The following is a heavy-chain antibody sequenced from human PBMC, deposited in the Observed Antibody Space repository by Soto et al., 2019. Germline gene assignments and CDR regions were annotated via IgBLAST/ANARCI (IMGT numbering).Heavy chain of an antibody. D-gene: IGHD3-22*01. V-gene: IGHV4-59*01. CDR3: ARDSNSSGYYYS. CDR1: GGSTSSYY. CDR2: IYYSGST. J-gene: IGHJ4*02. Sequence: ASETLSLTCTVSGGSTSSYYWSWIRQPPGKGLEWIGYIYYSGSTNYNPSLKSRVTISVDTSKNQFSLKLSSVTAADTAVYYCARDSNSSGYYYSWGQGTLVTVSS.